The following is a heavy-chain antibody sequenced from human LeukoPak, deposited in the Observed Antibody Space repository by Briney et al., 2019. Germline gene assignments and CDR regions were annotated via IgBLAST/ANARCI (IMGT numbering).Heavy chain of an antibody. Sequence: ASVTVSCKVSGYTLTELSMHWVRQAPGKGLEWMGGFDPEDGETIYAQKFQGRVTMTEDTSTDTAYMELSSLRSEDTAVYYCATPYYGGNRYFDYWGQGTLVTVSS. V-gene: IGHV1-24*01. CDR3: ATPYYGGNRYFDY. D-gene: IGHD4-23*01. CDR2: FDPEDGET. CDR1: GYTLTELS. J-gene: IGHJ4*02.